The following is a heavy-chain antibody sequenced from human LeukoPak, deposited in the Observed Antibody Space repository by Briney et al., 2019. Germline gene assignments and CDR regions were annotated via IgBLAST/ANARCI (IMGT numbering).Heavy chain of an antibody. D-gene: IGHD1-26*01. J-gene: IGHJ3*02. Sequence: GSLRLSCAASGFTFSSYGMSWVRQAPGKGLEWVSAISGSGGSTYYADSVKGRFTISRDNSKNTLYVRLNSLRADDTAVYYCAKAMVGATSRNAFDIWGPGTMVTVSP. V-gene: IGHV3-23*01. CDR3: AKAMVGATSRNAFDI. CDR2: ISGSGGST. CDR1: GFTFSSYG.